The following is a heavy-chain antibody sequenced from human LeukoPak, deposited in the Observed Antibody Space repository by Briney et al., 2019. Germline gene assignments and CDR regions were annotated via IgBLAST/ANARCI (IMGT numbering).Heavy chain of an antibody. V-gene: IGHV3-23*01. CDR1: GFTFSNYA. J-gene: IGHJ2*01. Sequence: GGSLRLSCAASGFTFSNYAMSWVRQAPGKGLEWVSTLSGTGGSTYYADSVKGRFTISRDNSKNTLYLQVSSLRADDTAIYYCAKSMTLQWRGFFDLWGRGTHVTVSS. D-gene: IGHD6-19*01. CDR3: AKSMTLQWRGFFDL. CDR2: LSGTGGST.